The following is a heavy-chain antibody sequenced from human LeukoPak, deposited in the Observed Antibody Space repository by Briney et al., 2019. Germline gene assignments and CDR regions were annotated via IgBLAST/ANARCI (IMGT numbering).Heavy chain of an antibody. CDR2: IYYSGST. J-gene: IGHJ4*02. CDR3: ARHDGGNSPDY. D-gene: IGHD4-23*01. V-gene: IGHV4-59*05. Sequence: SETLSLTCTVSGGSISSYYWSWIRQPPGKGLEWIGSIYYSGSTHYNPSLKSRVTISVDTSKNQFSLKLTSVTAADTAVYYCARHDGGNSPDYWGQGTLVTVSS. CDR1: GGSISSYY.